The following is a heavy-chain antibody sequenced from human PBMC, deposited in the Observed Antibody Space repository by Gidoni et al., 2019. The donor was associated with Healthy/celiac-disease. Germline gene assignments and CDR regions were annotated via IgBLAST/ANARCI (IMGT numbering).Heavy chain of an antibody. CDR2: INHSGST. CDR3: ARGVKNSVLRFLEWLQNYGMDV. J-gene: IGHJ6*02. Sequence: QVQLQQWGAGLLKPSETLSLTCAVYGGSFSGYYWSWIRQPPGKGLEWIGEINHSGSTNYNPSLKSRVTISVDTSKNQFSLKLSSVTAADTAVYYCARGVKNSVLRFLEWLQNYGMDVWGQGTTVTVSS. D-gene: IGHD3-3*01. V-gene: IGHV4-34*01. CDR1: GGSFSGYY.